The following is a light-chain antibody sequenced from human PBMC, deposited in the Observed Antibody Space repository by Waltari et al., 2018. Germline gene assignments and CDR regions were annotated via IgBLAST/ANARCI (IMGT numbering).Light chain of an antibody. CDR1: QSVRRT. CDR3: QKYGTLPAT. CDR2: DAS. V-gene: IGKV3-20*01. Sequence: DIVLTQSPGPLSVSPGARATLSCRASQSVRRTLVWYQQKPGQAPRLLIYDASTRATGVPDRFSGSGFGTDFSLTISRLEPEDFAVYYCQKYGTLPATFGQGTKVEIK. J-gene: IGKJ1*01.